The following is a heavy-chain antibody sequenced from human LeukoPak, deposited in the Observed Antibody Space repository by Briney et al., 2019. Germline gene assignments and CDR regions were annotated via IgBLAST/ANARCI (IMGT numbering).Heavy chain of an antibody. CDR1: GFTFSSYW. CDR2: IKQDGSEK. D-gene: IGHD3-3*01. V-gene: IGHV3-7*01. CDR3: ARDVRNYDFWSGYYTPWFDP. Sequence: GGSLRVSCAASGFTFSSYWMSWVRQAPGKGLECVANIKQDGSEKYYVDSVKGRFTISRDNAKNSLYLHMNSLRAEDTAVYYCARDVRNYDFWSGYYTPWFDPWGQGTLVTVSS. J-gene: IGHJ5*02.